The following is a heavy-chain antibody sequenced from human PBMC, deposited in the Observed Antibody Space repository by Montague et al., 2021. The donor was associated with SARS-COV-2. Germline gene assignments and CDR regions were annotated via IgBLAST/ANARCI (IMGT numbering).Heavy chain of an antibody. D-gene: IGHD3-10*01. V-gene: IGHV4-39*01. Sequence: SETLSLTCTVSGGSISSSSYYLGWIRQPPGKGLEWIGSIYYSGSTYYNPSLKSRVTISVDTSKNQFSLKLSSVTAADTAVYYCARQGRISMVRLNWFDPWGQGTLVTVSS. CDR1: GGSISSSSYY. CDR2: IYYSGST. CDR3: ARQGRISMVRLNWFDP. J-gene: IGHJ5*02.